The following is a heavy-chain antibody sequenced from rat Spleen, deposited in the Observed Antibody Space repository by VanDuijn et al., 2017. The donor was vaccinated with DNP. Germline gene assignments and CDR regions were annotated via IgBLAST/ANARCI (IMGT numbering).Heavy chain of an antibody. CDR3: ARHRTIMPYYYAMDA. CDR2: ISTGGGST. D-gene: IGHD1-12*01. V-gene: IGHV5-25*01. CDR1: GFTFSDYN. Sequence: EVQLVESGGGLVQPGRSMKLSCAASGFTFSDYNMAWVRQAPTKGLEWVAYISTGGGSTYYRDSVKGRFSLSRDNAKSTLYLQMDSLRSEDTATYYCARHRTIMPYYYAMDAWGQGASVTVSS. J-gene: IGHJ4*01.